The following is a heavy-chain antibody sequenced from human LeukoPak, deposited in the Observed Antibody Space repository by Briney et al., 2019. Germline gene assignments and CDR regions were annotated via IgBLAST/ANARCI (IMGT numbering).Heavy chain of an antibody. CDR2: IESKTDGGTT. CDR3: TTYGSGRKFDY. CDR1: GFSFSDAW. J-gene: IGHJ4*02. D-gene: IGHD3-10*01. V-gene: IGHV3-15*04. Sequence: GGSLRLSCAASGFSFSDAWMSWVRQIPAKGLEWVGGIESKTDGGTTDYAAPVKGRFAISRDDSTNTLYLQMNSLKSEDTAVYYCTTYGSGRKFDYWGQGILVTVSS.